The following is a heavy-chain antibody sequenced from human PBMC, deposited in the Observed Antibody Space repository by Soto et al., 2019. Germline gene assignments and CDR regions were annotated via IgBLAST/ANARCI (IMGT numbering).Heavy chain of an antibody. J-gene: IGHJ6*02. CDR3: VQSRCGGDCLEIYSSDAYNGLDV. Sequence: QVTLKESGPTLVKPTQTLTLTCTVSGLSLRTTGVGVGWVRQPPGKALEWLALLCWDDDQRYSPSLRSRLTIAKDISEKQVVLTMTNMDTVDTATYYCVQSRCGGDCLEIYSSDAYNGLDVWGQGTTVTVSS. CDR1: GLSLRTTGVG. D-gene: IGHD2-21*02. CDR2: LCWDDDQ. V-gene: IGHV2-5*02.